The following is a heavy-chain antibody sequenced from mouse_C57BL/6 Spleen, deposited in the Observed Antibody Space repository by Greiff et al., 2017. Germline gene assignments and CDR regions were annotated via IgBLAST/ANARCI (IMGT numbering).Heavy chain of an antibody. CDR2: IYPGNSDT. J-gene: IGHJ4*01. D-gene: IGHD2-4*01. CDR3: TRYYYDYDGALTGTSAMDY. V-gene: IGHV1-5*01. CDR1: GYTFTSYW. Sequence: VQLQQSGTVLARPGASVKMSCKTSGYTFTSYWMHWVKQRPGQGLEWIGAIYPGNSDTSYNQKFKGKAKLTAVTSASTAYMELSSLTNEDSAVYYCTRYYYDYDGALTGTSAMDYWGQGTSVTVSS.